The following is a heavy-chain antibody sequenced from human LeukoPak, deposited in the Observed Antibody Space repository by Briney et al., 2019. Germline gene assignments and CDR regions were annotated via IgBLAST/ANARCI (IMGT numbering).Heavy chain of an antibody. Sequence: SETLSLTCGVYGGSVSGYYWNWIRQPPGKGLEWIGEINHSGSTSYNPSLKSRVTISLDTSKNQFSLKLRSVTAADTAVYYCASRGDPCSSGYYHATNYYGMDVWGQGTTVTVSS. CDR3: ASRGDPCSSGYYHATNYYGMDV. D-gene: IGHD3-22*01. V-gene: IGHV4-34*01. CDR1: GGSVSGYY. CDR2: INHSGST. J-gene: IGHJ6*02.